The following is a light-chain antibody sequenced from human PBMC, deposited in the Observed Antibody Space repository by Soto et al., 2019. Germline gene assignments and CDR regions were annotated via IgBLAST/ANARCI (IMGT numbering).Light chain of an antibody. CDR1: SSDVGAYHY. CDR2: DVS. CDR3: SSYTSSRSLI. J-gene: IGLJ2*01. V-gene: IGLV2-14*01. Sequence: QSVLTQPAPVSGSPGQSITISCTGTSSDVGAYHYVSWYQQKPGNAPKLMIYDVSYRPSGVSNRFSGSKSGNTASLTISGLQAEDEADYYCSSYTSSRSLIFGGGTKLTVL.